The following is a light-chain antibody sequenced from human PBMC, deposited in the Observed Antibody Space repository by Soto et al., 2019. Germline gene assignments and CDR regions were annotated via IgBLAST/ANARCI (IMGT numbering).Light chain of an antibody. CDR1: QSVSSSY. CDR3: QQYGSSPPVT. V-gene: IGKV3-20*01. J-gene: IGKJ5*01. CDR2: GAS. Sequence: EIGLTQSPGTLSLSPGERATLSCRASQSVSSSYLAWYQQKPGQAPRLLIHGASSRATGMPDWFSGSGAGTAFTRPISRLEPEDFAVYYCQQYGSSPPVTFGQGTRLEIK.